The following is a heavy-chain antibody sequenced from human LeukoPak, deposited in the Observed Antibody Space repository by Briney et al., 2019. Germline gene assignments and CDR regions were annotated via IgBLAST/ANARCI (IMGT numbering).Heavy chain of an antibody. D-gene: IGHD6-13*01. V-gene: IGHV5-51*01. CDR1: GYSFTSYW. CDR3: ACATWRSHAGTWVFDY. J-gene: IGHJ4*02. CDR2: IYPGDSNT. Sequence: GESLKISCKGSGYSFTSYWIGWVRQLPGKGLEWMGIIYPGDSNTRYSPSFQGQVTISADKSISTAYLQWSSLKASDTAMYYCACATWRSHAGTWVFDYWGQGTLVTVSS.